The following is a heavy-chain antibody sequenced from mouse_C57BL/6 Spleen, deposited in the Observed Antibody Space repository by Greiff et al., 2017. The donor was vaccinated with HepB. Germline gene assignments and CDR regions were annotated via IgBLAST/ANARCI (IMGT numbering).Heavy chain of an antibody. D-gene: IGHD1-1*01. CDR2: IDPSDSYT. J-gene: IGHJ2*01. CDR3: ARSHYGSSYPYFDY. Sequence: QVQLKQPGAELVKPGASVKLSCKASGYTFTSYWMQWVKQRPGHGLEWIGEIDPSDSYTNYNQKFKGKATLTVDTSSSTAYMQLSSLTSEDSAVYYCARSHYGSSYPYFDYWGQGTTLTVSS. V-gene: IGHV1-50*01. CDR1: GYTFTSYW.